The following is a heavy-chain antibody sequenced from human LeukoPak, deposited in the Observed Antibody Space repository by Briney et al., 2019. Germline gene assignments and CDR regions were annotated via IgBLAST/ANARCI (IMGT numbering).Heavy chain of an antibody. CDR1: GFIFSRNS. CDR3: ARGSDYGDYNNWFDP. V-gene: IGHV3-48*01. CDR2: ISSSSTGR. D-gene: IGHD4-17*01. J-gene: IGHJ5*02. Sequence: GGSLRLSCAASGFIFSRNSMNWVRQAPGKGLEWVSHISSSSTGRYYTDSVKGRLTIPRDNSKNSLYLQMNSLRTEDTAVYYCARGSDYGDYNNWFDPWGQGTLVTVSS.